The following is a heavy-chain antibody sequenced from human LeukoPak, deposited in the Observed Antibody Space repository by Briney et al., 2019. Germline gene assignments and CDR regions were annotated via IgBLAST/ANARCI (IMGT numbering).Heavy chain of an antibody. D-gene: IGHD6-19*01. V-gene: IGHV4-31*03. Sequence: PSETLSLTCTVSGGSISSGGYYWSWIRQHPGKGLEWIGYIYYSGSTYYNPSLKSRVTISVDTSKNQFSLKLSSVTAADTAVYYCARADASGWSEDYWGQGTLVTVSS. J-gene: IGHJ4*02. CDR2: IYYSGST. CDR1: GGSISSGGYY. CDR3: ARADASGWSEDY.